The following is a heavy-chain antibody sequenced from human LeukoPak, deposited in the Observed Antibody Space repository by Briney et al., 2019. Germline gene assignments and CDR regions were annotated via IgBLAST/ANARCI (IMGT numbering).Heavy chain of an antibody. CDR3: ATIKRGSIFGYFDF. J-gene: IGHJ4*02. V-gene: IGHV4-59*11. D-gene: IGHD5-18*01. CDR1: GGSISSHY. CDR2: LFDSVNT. Sequence: SETLSLTCTVSGGSISSHYWSWIRQPPGKGLEWIAYLFDSVNTKDNPSLQSRLTLSADASKNQFSLRLSSVTAADTAVYYCATIKRGSIFGYFDFWGQGIKVTVSS.